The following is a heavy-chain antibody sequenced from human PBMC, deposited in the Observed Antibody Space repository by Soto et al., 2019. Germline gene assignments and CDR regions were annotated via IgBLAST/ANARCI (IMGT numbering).Heavy chain of an antibody. D-gene: IGHD3-10*01. CDR2: ISSSCSTI. J-gene: IGHJ3*02. CDR3: ARELHGRYALGSHAFDI. V-gene: IGHV3-48*04. Sequence: GGSLRLSCAASGFTFSSYSMNWVRQAPGKGLEWVSYISSSCSTIYYADSVKGRFTISRDNAKNSLYLQMNSLRAEDTAVDYCARELHGRYALGSHAFDIWGQGTMVTVSS. CDR1: GFTFSSYS.